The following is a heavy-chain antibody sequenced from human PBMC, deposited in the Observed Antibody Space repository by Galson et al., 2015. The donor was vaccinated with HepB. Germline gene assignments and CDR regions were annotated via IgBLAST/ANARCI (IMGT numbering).Heavy chain of an antibody. D-gene: IGHD2-8*01. J-gene: IGHJ3*02. V-gene: IGHV1-18*01. Sequence: YTFTSYGISWMRQAPGQGLEWMGWISAYNGNTNYAQKLQGRVTMTTDTSTSTAYMELRSLRSDDTAVYYCARDQWPPGAFDIWGQGTMVTVSS. CDR1: YTFTSYG. CDR2: ISAYNGNT. CDR3: ARDQWPPGAFDI.